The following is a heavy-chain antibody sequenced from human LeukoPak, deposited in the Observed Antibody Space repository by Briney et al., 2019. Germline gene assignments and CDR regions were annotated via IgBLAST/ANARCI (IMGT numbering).Heavy chain of an antibody. V-gene: IGHV3-33*06. Sequence: GGAPRLPCGAACVSFSSYCKQWGRQAPGGGVGGGAVIIDGGSNKYYADSVKGRFTISRDNSKNTLYLQMNSLRAEDTAVYYCAKDIADYQDTSGHSGGSDIWGQGTMVTVSS. CDR1: CVSFSSYC. D-gene: IGHD3-22*01. J-gene: IGHJ3*02. CDR3: AKDIADYQDTSGHSGGSDI. CDR2: IIDGGSNK.